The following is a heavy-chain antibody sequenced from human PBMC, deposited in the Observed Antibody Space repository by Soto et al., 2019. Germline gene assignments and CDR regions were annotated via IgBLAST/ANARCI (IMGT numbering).Heavy chain of an antibody. D-gene: IGHD2-2*01. J-gene: IGHJ6*02. CDR3: ARELVLEPAAIRGGSYYYYGMDV. CDR1: RFTFIRYW. CDR2: IKQDGREK. Sequence: EVQLVESGGGMVQPGGSLRLYCAASRFTFIRYWMSGVRQPPGKGLEWVANIKQDGREKYYVESVKGRFTISRDNAKNSLYLKMASLSAADTAVYYCARELVLEPAAIRGGSYYYYGMDVWGQGTTVTVSS. V-gene: IGHV3-7*01.